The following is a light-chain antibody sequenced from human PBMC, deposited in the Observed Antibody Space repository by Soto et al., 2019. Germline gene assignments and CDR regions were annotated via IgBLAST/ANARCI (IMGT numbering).Light chain of an antibody. CDR1: QSVRNY. Sequence: EIVLTQSPATVSVPPGESATLSCRASQSVRNYLAWYQQKPGQAPRLLIFDASNRATGIPSRFSGSGSGTYFTLTISSLEPEDFAVYYCQQRSNSPPWTFGPGTRVDL. V-gene: IGKV3-11*01. CDR3: QQRSNSPPWT. J-gene: IGKJ3*01. CDR2: DAS.